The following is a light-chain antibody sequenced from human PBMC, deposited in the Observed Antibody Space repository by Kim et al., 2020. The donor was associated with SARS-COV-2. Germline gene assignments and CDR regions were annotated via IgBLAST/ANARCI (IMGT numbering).Light chain of an antibody. V-gene: IGKV3-20*01. CDR2: DAS. CDR3: HQYGVSPQT. CDR1: QTVRSS. J-gene: IGKJ1*01. Sequence: SLSPGERATLSCRASQTVRSSLAWYQQKPGQAPRLLIYDASNRATGISDRFSGSGFGTDFTLTISGLEPEDFAVFYCHQYGVSPQTFGQGTKLEI.